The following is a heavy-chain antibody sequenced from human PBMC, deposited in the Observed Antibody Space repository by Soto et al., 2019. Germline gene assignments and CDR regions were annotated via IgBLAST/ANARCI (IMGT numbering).Heavy chain of an antibody. V-gene: IGHV3-30-3*01. J-gene: IGHJ4*02. CDR1: GFTFSSYA. CDR3: ARGIYGAWCYFDY. Sequence: QVQLVESGGGVVQPGRSLRLSCAASGFTFSSYAMHWVRQAPGKGLEWVAVISYDGSNKYYADSVKGRFTISRDNSKNTLYQQMNSLRAEDTAVYYCARGIYGAWCYFDYWGQGTLVTVSS. D-gene: IGHD3-10*01. CDR2: ISYDGSNK.